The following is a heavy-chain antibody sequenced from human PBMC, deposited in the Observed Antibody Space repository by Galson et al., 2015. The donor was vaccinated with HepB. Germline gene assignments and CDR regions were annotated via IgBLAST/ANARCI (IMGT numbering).Heavy chain of an antibody. CDR1: GYSFTSYW. D-gene: IGHD5-12*01. V-gene: IGHV5-10-1*01. Sequence: QSGAEVKKPGESLRISCTGSGYSFTSYWICWVRQMPGKGLEWMGRIDPSDSYTNYSPSFQGHVTISADKSISTAYLQWSSLKASDTAMYYCARHEWVATTPYYYYGMDVWGQGTTVTVSS. CDR2: IDPSDSYT. J-gene: IGHJ6*02. CDR3: ARHEWVATTPYYYYGMDV.